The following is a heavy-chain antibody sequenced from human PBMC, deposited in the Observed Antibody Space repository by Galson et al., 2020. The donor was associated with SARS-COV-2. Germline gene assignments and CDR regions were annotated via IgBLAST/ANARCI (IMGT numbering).Heavy chain of an antibody. D-gene: IGHD6-19*01. CDR1: GSPMNSGSYY. CDR3: RQFALGAVPIDY. CDR2: VLTTGTT. V-gene: IGHV4-61*09. Sequence: SETLSLTCTVSGSPMNSGSYYWTWIRQPAAKGLEWIGHVLTTGTTNYNPSLKRRATISIDTSKNQFSLKLTSGTAADTAVYYCRQFALGAVPIDYWGQGTLVTVSS. J-gene: IGHJ4*02.